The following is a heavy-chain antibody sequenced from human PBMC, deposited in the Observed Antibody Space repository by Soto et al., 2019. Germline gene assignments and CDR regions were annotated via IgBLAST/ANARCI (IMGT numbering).Heavy chain of an antibody. J-gene: IGHJ6*03. CDR2: IYYSGST. D-gene: IGHD2-15*01. CDR1: GDSISRSRYY. CDR3: PKHQYCSGGSCDSAEYYMDE. Sequence: PSETLSLACTVSGDSISRSRYYWGWIREPPGKGREWSGSIYYSGSTYYNPSLKSRVTISVDTSQNQFSLKLSSVTAADTAVDYCPKHQYCSGGSCDSAEYYMDEWSGGTRVTVSS. V-gene: IGHV4-39*01.